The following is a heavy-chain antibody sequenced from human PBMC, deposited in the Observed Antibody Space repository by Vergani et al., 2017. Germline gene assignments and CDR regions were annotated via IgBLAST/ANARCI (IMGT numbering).Heavy chain of an antibody. CDR1: RFTFSSYG. D-gene: IGHD1-26*01. J-gene: IGHJ6*02. CDR2: ISFDGSNK. Sequence: QVQLVESGGGVVQPGRSLTLSFATSRFTFSSYGMHWVRQTPGKGLEWVAVISFDGSNKYYADSVKGRFTISRDNSKNTLYLQMNSLRAEDTALYYCAKDRGSSDYYYYYGMDVWGQGTTVTVSS. CDR3: AKDRGSSDYYYYYGMDV. V-gene: IGHV3-30*18.